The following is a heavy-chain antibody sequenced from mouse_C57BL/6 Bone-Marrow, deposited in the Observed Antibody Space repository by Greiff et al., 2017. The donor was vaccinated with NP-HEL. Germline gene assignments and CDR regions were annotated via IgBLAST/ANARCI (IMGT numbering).Heavy chain of an antibody. V-gene: IGHV5-6*01. D-gene: IGHD1-1*01. CDR2: ISSGGSYT. CDR3: ARHDLIITCPFAY. Sequence: EVMLVESGGDLVKPGGSLKLSCAASGFTFSSYGMSWVRQTPDKRLEWVATISSGGSYTYYPDSVKGRFTISRDNAKNTLYLQMSSLKSEDTAMYYCARHDLIITCPFAYWGQGTLVTVSA. J-gene: IGHJ3*01. CDR1: GFTFSSYG.